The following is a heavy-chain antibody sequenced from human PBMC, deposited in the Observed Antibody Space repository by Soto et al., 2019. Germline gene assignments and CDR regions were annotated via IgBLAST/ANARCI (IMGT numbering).Heavy chain of an antibody. CDR3: ARDLSPEPNSPGTPLFGY. V-gene: IGHV1-18*01. CDR1: GYTFTSYG. Sequence: GASVKVSCKASGYTFTSYGISWVRQAPGQGLEWMGWISAYNGNTNYAQKLQGRVTMTTDTSTSTAYMELRSLRSDDTAVYYCARDLSPEPNSPGTPLFGYWGQGTLVTVSS. J-gene: IGHJ4*02. CDR2: ISAYNGNT.